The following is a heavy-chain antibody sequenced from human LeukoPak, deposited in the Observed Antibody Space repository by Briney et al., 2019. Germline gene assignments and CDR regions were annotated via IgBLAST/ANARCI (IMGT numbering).Heavy chain of an antibody. Sequence: SETLSLTCTVSGDSFSSNNYWTWVRQPPGKGLEWIGEIYRSGATNYNPSLRSRVTVSLAKSKNQFSLRLNSVTAADTAIYYCARNAGYSDLNYWGQGVLVTVSS. J-gene: IGHJ4*02. CDR3: ARNAGYSDLNY. D-gene: IGHD3-22*01. CDR2: IYRSGAT. CDR1: GDSFSSNNY. V-gene: IGHV4-4*02.